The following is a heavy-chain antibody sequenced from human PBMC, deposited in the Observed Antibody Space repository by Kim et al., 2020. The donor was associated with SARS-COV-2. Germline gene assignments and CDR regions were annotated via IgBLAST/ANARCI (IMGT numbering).Heavy chain of an antibody. V-gene: IGHV5-51*01. J-gene: IGHJ6*02. CDR3: PRQGYYDFWSGYYSYYYYGMDV. CDR2: IYPGDSDT. D-gene: IGHD3-3*01. Sequence: GESLKISCKGSGYSFTSYWIGWVRQMPGKGLEWMGIIYPGDSDTRYSPSFQGQVTISADKSISTAYLQWSSLQASDTAMYYCPRQGYYDFWSGYYSYYYYGMDVWGQGTTVTVSS. CDR1: GYSFTSYW.